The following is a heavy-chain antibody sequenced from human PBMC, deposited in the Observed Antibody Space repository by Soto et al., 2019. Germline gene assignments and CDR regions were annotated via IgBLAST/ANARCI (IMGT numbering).Heavy chain of an antibody. CDR3: ARDRTYYYDSSGYYYSAYFDL. CDR2: IKQDGSEK. CDR1: GFTFSSYW. V-gene: IGHV3-7*01. Sequence: GGSLRLSCAASGFTFSSYWMSWVRQAPGKGLEWVANIKQDGSEKYYVDSVKGRFTISRDNAKNSLYLQMNSLRAEDTAVYYCARDRTYYYDSSGYYYSAYFDLWGRGTLVTV. J-gene: IGHJ2*01. D-gene: IGHD3-22*01.